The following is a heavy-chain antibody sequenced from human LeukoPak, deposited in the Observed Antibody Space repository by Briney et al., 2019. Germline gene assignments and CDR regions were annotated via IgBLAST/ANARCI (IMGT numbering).Heavy chain of an antibody. V-gene: IGHV3-48*01. CDR1: GFTFSSYS. Sequence: GGSLRLSCAASGFTFSSYSMNWVRQAPGKGLEWVSYISSSSSTICYADSVKGRFTISRDNAKNSLYLQMNSLRAEDTAVYYCARDKYCSGGSCSSALNWFDPWGQGTLVTVSS. J-gene: IGHJ5*02. CDR3: ARDKYCSGGSCSSALNWFDP. CDR2: ISSSSSTI. D-gene: IGHD2-15*01.